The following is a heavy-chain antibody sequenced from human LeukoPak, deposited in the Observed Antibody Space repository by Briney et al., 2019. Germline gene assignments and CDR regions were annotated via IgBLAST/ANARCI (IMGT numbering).Heavy chain of an antibody. D-gene: IGHD2-2*01. CDR2: INPNSGGT. CDR1: GYTFTSYY. Sequence: GASVKVSCKASGYTFTSYYMHWVRQAPGQGLEWMGWINPNSGGTNYAQKFQGWVTMTRDTSISTAYMELSRLRSDDTAVYYCAREGCSSTSCYPYFDYWGQGTLVTVSS. V-gene: IGHV1-2*04. CDR3: AREGCSSTSCYPYFDY. J-gene: IGHJ4*02.